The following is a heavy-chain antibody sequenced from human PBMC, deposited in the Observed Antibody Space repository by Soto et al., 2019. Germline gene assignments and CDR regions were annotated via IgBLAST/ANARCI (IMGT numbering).Heavy chain of an antibody. D-gene: IGHD3-16*01. CDR2: IRQGGNEK. Sequence: PGGSLRLSCTASGFMFSTYLMSWVRQAPGKGLEWVANIRQGGNEKFYVDSVKGRFTISRDSAKKSLYLQMNSLRAEDTAVYYCVGALTYEVPYYYYGMDVWGQGTTVTVSS. CDR1: GFMFSTYL. J-gene: IGHJ6*02. V-gene: IGHV3-7*01. CDR3: VGALTYEVPYYYYGMDV.